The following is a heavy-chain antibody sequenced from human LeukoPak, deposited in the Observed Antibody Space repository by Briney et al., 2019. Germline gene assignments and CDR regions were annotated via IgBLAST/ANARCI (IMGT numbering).Heavy chain of an antibody. CDR2: INHSGST. Sequence: SETLSLTCAVYGGSFSGYYWSWIRQPPGKGLEWIGEINHSGSTNYNPSLKSRVTISVDTSKNQFSLKLSSVTAADTAVYYCARSRYSGSYCDYWGQGTLVTVSS. D-gene: IGHD1-26*01. V-gene: IGHV4-34*01. J-gene: IGHJ4*02. CDR1: GGSFSGYY. CDR3: ARSRYSGSYCDY.